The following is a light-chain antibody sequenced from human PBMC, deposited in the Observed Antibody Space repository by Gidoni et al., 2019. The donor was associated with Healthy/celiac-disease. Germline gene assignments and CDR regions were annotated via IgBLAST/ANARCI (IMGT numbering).Light chain of an antibody. J-gene: IGLJ2*01. CDR1: SRDLGGYND. CDR2: DVS. Sequence: QSALTQPASVSGSPGQSITISCTGTSRDLGGYNDVSWYQQHPGKAPKLMIYDVSNRPSGVSNRFSGSKSGNTASLTISGLQAEDEADYYCSSYTSSSTLVFGGGTKLTVL. V-gene: IGLV2-14*03. CDR3: SSYTSSSTLV.